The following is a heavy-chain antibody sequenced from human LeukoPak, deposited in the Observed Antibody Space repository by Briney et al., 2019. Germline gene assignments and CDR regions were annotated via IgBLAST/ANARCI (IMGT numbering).Heavy chain of an antibody. J-gene: IGHJ4*02. CDR3: AKDYYDSSGYYYFDY. D-gene: IGHD3-22*01. CDR2: INPDGNKK. CDR1: GLTFSSSW. V-gene: IGHV3-7*03. Sequence: PGGSLRLSCAVSGLTFSSSWMDWVRQAPGKGLEWVASINPDGNKKYSADSVKGRFTISRDNAENSLYLQMNSLRAEDTAVYYCAKDYYDSSGYYYFDYWGQGTLVTVSS.